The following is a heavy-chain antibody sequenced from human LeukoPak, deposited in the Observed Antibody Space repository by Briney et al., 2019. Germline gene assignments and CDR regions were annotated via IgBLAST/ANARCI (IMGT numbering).Heavy chain of an antibody. J-gene: IGHJ4*01. V-gene: IGHV3-7*01. CDR3: ASGRHDFVH. CDR2: INLDGNEV. D-gene: IGHD3-16*01. Sequence: GRSLRLSCAASGFPFSTYWMTWVRQAPGKGLEWVANINLDGNEVHYVDSLKDRFTISRDNARNSLYLQMNSLRAEDTAVYYCASGRHDFVHWGHGTLVTVSS. CDR1: GFPFSTYW.